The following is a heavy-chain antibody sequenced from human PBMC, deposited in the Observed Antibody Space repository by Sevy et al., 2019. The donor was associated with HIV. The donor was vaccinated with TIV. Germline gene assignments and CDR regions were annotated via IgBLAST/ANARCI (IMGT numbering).Heavy chain of an antibody. CDR1: GFSFSIYW. V-gene: IGHV3-7*03. D-gene: IGHD2-15*01. J-gene: IGHJ6*02. Sequence: GGSLRLSCAASGFSFSIYWMSWVRQAPGKGLEWVATMKQDGSEEDYVDSVKGRFTISRDNAKNSLYLQMNSLRAEDTAVYYCARGGWRDYYYGMDVWGQGTTVTVSS. CDR3: ARGGWRDYYYGMDV. CDR2: MKQDGSEE.